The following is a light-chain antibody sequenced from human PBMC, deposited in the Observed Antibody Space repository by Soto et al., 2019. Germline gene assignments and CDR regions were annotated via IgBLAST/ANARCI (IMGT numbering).Light chain of an antibody. V-gene: IGKV1-6*01. CDR1: QGIVKD. CDR2: GAS. CDR3: QQHSSWPLT. Sequence: AIEMTQSPSSLSASVGDTVTITCRASQGIVKDLAWFQQRPGKAPKLLIYGASGLQNGVPSRFSGSGSGTDFTLTISSLEPEDFAVYYCQQHSSWPLTFGGGTKVDIK. J-gene: IGKJ4*01.